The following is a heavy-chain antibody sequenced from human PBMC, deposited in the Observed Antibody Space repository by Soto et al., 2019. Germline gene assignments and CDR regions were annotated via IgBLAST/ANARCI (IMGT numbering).Heavy chain of an antibody. CDR2: INGDGSDT. V-gene: IGHV3-74*01. D-gene: IGHD4-4*01. Sequence: EVQLVESGGGLVQPGGSLRLSCTASGFTFNKFWMHWVRQAPGKGLVWVSRINGDGSDTAYADSVKGRFTISRDNAKNTLYLQMNSLRAEDTAIYYCARDRVDYSNHWAYWGQRTLVTVSS. CDR1: GFTFNKFW. CDR3: ARDRVDYSNHWAY. J-gene: IGHJ4*02.